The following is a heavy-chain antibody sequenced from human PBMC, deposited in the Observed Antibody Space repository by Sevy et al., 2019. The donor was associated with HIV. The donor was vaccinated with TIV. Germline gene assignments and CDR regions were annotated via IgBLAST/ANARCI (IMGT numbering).Heavy chain of an antibody. CDR3: ARLRWGAVAGRRVYYFDY. CDR2: IYYSGST. D-gene: IGHD6-19*01. Sequence: SETLSLTCTVSGGSISSSSYYWGWIRQPPGKGLEWIGSIYYSGSTYYNPSLKSRVTISVDTSKNQFSLKLSSVTAADTAVYYCARLRWGAVAGRRVYYFDYWGQGTLVTVSS. J-gene: IGHJ4*02. V-gene: IGHV4-39*01. CDR1: GGSISSSSYY.